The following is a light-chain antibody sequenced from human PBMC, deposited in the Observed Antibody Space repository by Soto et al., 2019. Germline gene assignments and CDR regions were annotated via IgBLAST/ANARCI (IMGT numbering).Light chain of an antibody. V-gene: IGKV1-39*01. J-gene: IGKJ4*01. Sequence: IQLTQSPSSSSASLVSRVTITCRASQSISSFLNWYQQKPGKAPKVLIYAASTLQSGVPSRFSGSGSGTDFTLTISSLQREDFATYHCQQTYSTPITFGGGTKVDI. CDR1: QSISSF. CDR3: QQTYSTPIT. CDR2: AAS.